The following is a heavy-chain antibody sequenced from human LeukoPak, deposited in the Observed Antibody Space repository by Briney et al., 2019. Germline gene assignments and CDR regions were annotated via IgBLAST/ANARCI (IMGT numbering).Heavy chain of an antibody. CDR2: INSNGDDT. Sequence: GGSLRLSCTASGFIFSHYSMHWVRQAPGQGLEYVSAINSNGDDTFYTDSVRGRFTISRDNSKNTVYLQVGSLRAEDMGVYYCARDPGRSPDYWGQGTLVTDSS. CDR3: ARDPGRSPDY. D-gene: IGHD1-26*01. V-gene: IGHV3-64*02. J-gene: IGHJ4*02. CDR1: GFIFSHYS.